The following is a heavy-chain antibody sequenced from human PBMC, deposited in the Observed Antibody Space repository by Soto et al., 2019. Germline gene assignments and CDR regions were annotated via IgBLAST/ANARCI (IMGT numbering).Heavy chain of an antibody. J-gene: IGHJ4*02. CDR3: ATDVCPGTSGWYY. Sequence: EVHMVESGGGLVQPGGSLRLSCVVSGFTFANFYINWVRQAPGKGLEWVASIKKDGSEMYYVDTVKGRITVSRDNAKNSVYLQMNSLRAEDTATYYCATDVCPGTSGWYYWGQGSPVTVSS. CDR2: IKKDGSEM. CDR1: GFTFANFY. D-gene: IGHD6-19*01. V-gene: IGHV3-7*05.